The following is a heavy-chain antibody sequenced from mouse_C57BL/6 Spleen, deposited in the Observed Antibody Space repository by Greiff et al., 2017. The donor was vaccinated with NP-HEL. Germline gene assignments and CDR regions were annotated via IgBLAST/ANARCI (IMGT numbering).Heavy chain of an antibody. D-gene: IGHD2-4*01. J-gene: IGHJ3*01. Sequence: VQLQQSGTELVKPGASVKLSCKASGYTFTSYWMHWVKQRPGQGLEWIGNINPSNGGTNYNEKFKSKATLTVDKSSSTAYMQLSSLTSEDSAVYYCVRREIYYDYSFAYWGQGTLVTVSA. CDR2: INPSNGGT. CDR3: VRREIYYDYSFAY. CDR1: GYTFTSYW. V-gene: IGHV1-53*01.